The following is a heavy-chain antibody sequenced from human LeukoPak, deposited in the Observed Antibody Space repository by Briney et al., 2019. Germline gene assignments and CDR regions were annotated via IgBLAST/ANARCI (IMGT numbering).Heavy chain of an antibody. CDR2: IIHIFGIA. J-gene: IGHJ4*02. V-gene: IGHV1-69*04. CDR3: ATPVVAYCSGDCYSGFDY. D-gene: IGHD2-21*02. CDR1: RHTFSSYA. Sequence: SVKLFCNASRHTFSSYAIRWVRHAPAQGREWMGRIIHIFGIANYAQKFQGRVTITADKSTSTAYRGLSSLRSEDTAVYYCATPVVAYCSGDCYSGFDYWGQGTLVTVSS.